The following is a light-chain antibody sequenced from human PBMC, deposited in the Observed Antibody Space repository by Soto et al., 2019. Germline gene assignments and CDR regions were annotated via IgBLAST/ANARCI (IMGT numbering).Light chain of an antibody. V-gene: IGLV2-8*01. CDR2: EVS. CDR1: SSNVGEENY. Sequence: QSVLTQPHSASGAPGQSVTITCSGTSSNVGEENYVSWYQQHPGKVPKHILYEVSTRPSGVTDRFSGSRSVNKASLTVSGLQAEDKADYSCSTFAGSPVVFVGGTKVTVL. J-gene: IGLJ2*01. CDR3: STFAGSPVV.